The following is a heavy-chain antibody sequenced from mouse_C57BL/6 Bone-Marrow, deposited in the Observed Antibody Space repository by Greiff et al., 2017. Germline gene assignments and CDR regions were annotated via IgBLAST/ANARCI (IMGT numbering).Heavy chain of an antibody. V-gene: IGHV1-61*01. CDR3: ARGEEDYDV. J-gene: IGHJ1*03. CDR1: GYTFTSYW. Sequence: QVQLQQPGAELVRPGSSVKLSCKASGYTFTSYWMDWVKQRPGQGLEWIGNIYPADSETHYNQKFKDKATLTVDKSSSTAYMHLSSLTSEDSAGSECARGEEDYDVGDRGTAVTVTS. CDR2: IYPADSET.